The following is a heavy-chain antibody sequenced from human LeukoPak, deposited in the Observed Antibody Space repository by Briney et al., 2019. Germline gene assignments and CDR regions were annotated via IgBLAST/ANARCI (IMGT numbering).Heavy chain of an antibody. J-gene: IGHJ3*02. D-gene: IGHD6-19*01. CDR2: ISYDDTNK. CDR3: ARGGSGWYLDAFDI. CDR1: GFTFSNYA. V-gene: IGHV3-30*04. Sequence: PGRSLRLSCAASGFTFSNYALHWVRQAPGKGLEWVAVISYDDTNKYYVDSVKGRFTISRDNSKNTLYLQMNSLRAEDTAVYYCARGGSGWYLDAFDIWGQGTMVTVSS.